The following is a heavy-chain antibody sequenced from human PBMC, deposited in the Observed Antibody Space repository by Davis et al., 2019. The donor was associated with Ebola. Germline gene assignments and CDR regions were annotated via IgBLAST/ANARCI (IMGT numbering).Heavy chain of an antibody. CDR3: ARGVDGYDDILTGYYRHYYYYMDV. D-gene: IGHD3-9*01. J-gene: IGHJ6*02. CDR2: IYYSGNT. CDR1: GASMNGYY. V-gene: IGHV4-59*01. Sequence: SETLSLTCTVSGASMNGYYLTWIRQPPGKGLESIGYIYYSGNTNYNPSLESRVTISVDTAKNQFSLRLSSVTAADTAMYYCARGVDGYDDILTGYYRHYYYYMDVWGQGTTVTVSS.